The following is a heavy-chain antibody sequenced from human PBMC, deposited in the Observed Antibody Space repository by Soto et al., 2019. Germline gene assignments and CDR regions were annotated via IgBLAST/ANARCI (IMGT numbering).Heavy chain of an antibody. Sequence: PGGSLRLSCAASGSTFSGSAMHWVRQASGKGLEWVGRIRSKANSYATAYAASVKGRFTISRDDSKNTAYLQMNSLKTEDTAVYYCTRQKERCYYYYMDVWGKGTTVTVSS. V-gene: IGHV3-73*01. D-gene: IGHD1-1*01. CDR1: GSTFSGSA. J-gene: IGHJ6*03. CDR3: TRQKERCYYYYMDV. CDR2: IRSKANSYAT.